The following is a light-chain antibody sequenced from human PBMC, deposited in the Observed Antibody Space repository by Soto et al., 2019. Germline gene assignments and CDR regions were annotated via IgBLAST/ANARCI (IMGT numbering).Light chain of an antibody. V-gene: IGLV1-40*01. CDR2: GNT. Sequence: QSVLTQPPSVSGAPGQRVTISCTGSSSNIGTGYDEHWYQQLPGTAPKLLIYGNTNRPSGVPDRFSGSKSGTSASLAIPGLQAEDEADYYCQSWDSSLSGVVFGGGTKLTVL. J-gene: IGLJ3*02. CDR1: SSNIGTGYD. CDR3: QSWDSSLSGVV.